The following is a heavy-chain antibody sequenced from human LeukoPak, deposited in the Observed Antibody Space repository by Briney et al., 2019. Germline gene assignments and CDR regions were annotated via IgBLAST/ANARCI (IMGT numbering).Heavy chain of an antibody. V-gene: IGHV4-61*02. D-gene: IGHD6-13*01. J-gene: IGHJ4*02. CDR3: AREGPNSSPFDY. CDR1: GGSISSGSYY. Sequence: PSQTLSLTCTVSGGSISSGSYYWSWIRQPAGKGLEWIGRIYTSGSTNYNPSLKSRVTISVDTSKNQFSLKLSSVTAADTAVYYCAREGPNSSPFDYWGQGTLVTVSS. CDR2: IYTSGST.